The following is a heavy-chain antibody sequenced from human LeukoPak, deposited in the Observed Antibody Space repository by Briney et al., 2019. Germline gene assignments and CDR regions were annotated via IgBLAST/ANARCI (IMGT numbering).Heavy chain of an antibody. V-gene: IGHV1-2*02. D-gene: IGHD4-17*01. J-gene: IGHJ4*02. CDR3: ARGDYGDYTVRPMSDY. CDR2: INPNSGGT. CDR1: GYTFTGYY. Sequence: ASVKVSCKASGYTFTGYYMHWVRQAPGQGLEWMGWINPNSGGTNYAQKFQGRVTMTRDTSISTAYMELSRLRSDDTAVYYCARGDYGDYTVRPMSDYWGQGTLVTVSS.